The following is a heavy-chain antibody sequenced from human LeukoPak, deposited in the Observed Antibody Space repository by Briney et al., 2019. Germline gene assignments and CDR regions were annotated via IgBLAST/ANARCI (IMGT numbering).Heavy chain of an antibody. CDR1: GGTFSSYA. CDR2: IIPIFGTA. J-gene: IGHJ5*02. V-gene: IGHV1-69*05. D-gene: IGHD1/OR15-1a*01. Sequence: GASVKVSCKASGGTFSSYAISWVGQAPGQGLEWMGGIIPIFGTANYAQKFQGRVTITTDESTSTAYMELSSLRSEDTAVYYCARAAHQYNWNTYWFDPWGQGTLVTVSS. CDR3: ARAAHQYNWNTYWFDP.